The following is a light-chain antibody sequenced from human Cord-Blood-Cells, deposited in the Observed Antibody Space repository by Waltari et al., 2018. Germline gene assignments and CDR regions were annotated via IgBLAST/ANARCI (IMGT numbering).Light chain of an antibody. J-gene: IGKJ5*01. CDR2: DAS. CDR3: QQRSNPIT. Sequence: EIVLTQSPATLSLSPGERATRSCRARQSVSSYVAWYQQKPGQAPRLLIYDASRRATGIPARFSCSGSGTDFTLTISSLEPEEFAVDYCQQRSNPITFGQGTRLEIK. V-gene: IGKV3-11*01. CDR1: QSVSSY.